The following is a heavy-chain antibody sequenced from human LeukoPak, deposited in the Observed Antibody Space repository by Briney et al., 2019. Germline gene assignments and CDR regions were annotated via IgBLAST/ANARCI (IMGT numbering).Heavy chain of an antibody. D-gene: IGHD3-9*01. Sequence: PGRTLRLSCAASGFTFNNYAMHWVRQAPGKGLEWVAFISYDGSIKYYADSVKGRFTISRDNSRNTLYLQMNSLRAEDTAVYYCAKENSPYYDILTGYSSYYFDYWGQGTLVTVSS. CDR1: GFTFNNYA. CDR2: ISYDGSIK. J-gene: IGHJ4*02. V-gene: IGHV3-30*18. CDR3: AKENSPYYDILTGYSSYYFDY.